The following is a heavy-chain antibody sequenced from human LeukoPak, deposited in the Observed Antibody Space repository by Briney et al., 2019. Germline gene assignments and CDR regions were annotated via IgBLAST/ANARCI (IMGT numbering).Heavy chain of an antibody. CDR1: GYTFTDYY. D-gene: IGHD3-22*01. Sequence: ASVKVSCKASGYTFTDYYMHWVRQAPGQGLEWMGWINPSSGGTNYAQKFQGRVTMTRDTSISTAYMELSRLRSDDTAVYYCARYYYDTSSVFDVWGQGTRVTVSS. CDR2: INPSSGGT. V-gene: IGHV1-2*02. J-gene: IGHJ3*01. CDR3: ARYYYDTSSVFDV.